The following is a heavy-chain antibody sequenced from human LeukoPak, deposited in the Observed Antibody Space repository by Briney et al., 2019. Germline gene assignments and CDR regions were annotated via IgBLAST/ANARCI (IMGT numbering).Heavy chain of an antibody. CDR3: ARGSRTFGGVY. Sequence: SETLSLTCTVSGGSISSYYWSWIRQPPGKGLEWIGYIYYSGSTNYNPSLKSRVTISVDTSKNQFSLKLSSVTAADTAVYYCARGSRTFGGVYWGQGTLVTVSS. D-gene: IGHD3-16*01. CDR2: IYYSGST. J-gene: IGHJ4*02. V-gene: IGHV4-59*01. CDR1: GGSISSYY.